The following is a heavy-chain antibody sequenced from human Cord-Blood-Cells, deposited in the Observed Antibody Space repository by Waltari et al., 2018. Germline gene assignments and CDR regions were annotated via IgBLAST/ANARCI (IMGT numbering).Heavy chain of an antibody. V-gene: IGHV3-23*01. CDR3: AKYEGSGWFDY. D-gene: IGHD6-19*01. CDR1: GSTFSSYA. J-gene: IGHJ4*02. CDR2: ISGSGGST. Sequence: VQLLESGGGLVQPGGSLRLSCAASGSTFSSYAMSWVRQAPGKGRAWVAAISGSGGSTYYADSVKGRFTISRDNSKNTLYLQMNSLRAEDTAVYYCAKYEGSGWFDYWGQGTLVTVSS.